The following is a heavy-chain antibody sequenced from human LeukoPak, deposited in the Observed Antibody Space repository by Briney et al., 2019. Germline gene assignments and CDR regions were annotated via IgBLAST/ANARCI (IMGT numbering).Heavy chain of an antibody. CDR3: ANHLEYCSTGSCSYFDY. CDR2: ISNNGGYT. Sequence: GGSLRLSCAASGFTFSSSAMSWVRQAPGKGLEWVSAISNNGGYTFYADSVKGRFTISRDNSKNMLYLQMNSLRADDTAVYYCANHLEYCSTGSCSYFDYWGQGTLVTVSS. J-gene: IGHJ4*02. V-gene: IGHV3-23*01. D-gene: IGHD2-15*01. CDR1: GFTFSSSA.